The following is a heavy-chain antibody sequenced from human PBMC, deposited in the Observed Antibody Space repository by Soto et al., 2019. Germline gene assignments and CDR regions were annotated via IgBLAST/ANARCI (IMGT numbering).Heavy chain of an antibody. CDR1: GYSFTNYG. CDR2: ISAYNGNT. D-gene: IGHD2-2*01. J-gene: IGHJ4*02. Sequence: QVQLVQSGAEVKKPGASVKVSCKASGYSFTNYGISWVRQAPGQGLEWMGWISAYNGNTNSAQKFQGRVTMTTDTSTSTAYMEVRSLRSDDTAVYYCARRYCSYTTCYSIDYWGQGTLVTVSS. V-gene: IGHV1-18*04. CDR3: ARRYCSYTTCYSIDY.